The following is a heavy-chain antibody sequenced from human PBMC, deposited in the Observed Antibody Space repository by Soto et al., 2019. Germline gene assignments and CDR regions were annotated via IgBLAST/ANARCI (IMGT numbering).Heavy chain of an antibody. CDR1: GYRFSSYA. CDR3: ARHTQRGAGSYFDY. J-gene: IGHJ4*02. Sequence: ASVKVSCKASGYRFSSYAIQWVRQAPGQRLEWMGWINVGNGNTKYSQKFHDRVTIIRDTSADTAYMEVNSLRAEDTAVYYCARHTQRGAGSYFDYWGQGILGTVSS. V-gene: IGHV1-3*01. CDR2: INVGNGNT. D-gene: IGHD3-10*01.